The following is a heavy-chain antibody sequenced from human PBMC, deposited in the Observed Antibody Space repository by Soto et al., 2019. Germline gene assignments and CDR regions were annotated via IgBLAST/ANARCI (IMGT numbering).Heavy chain of an antibody. V-gene: IGHV1-46*01. CDR3: ARESQVPGGYYYGMDV. Sequence: GASVKVSCKASGYTFTSYYMHWVRQAPGQGLEWMGIINPSGGSTSYAQKFQGRVTMTRDTSTSTVYMELSSLRSEDTAVYYCARESQVPGGYYYGMDVWGQGTTVTVSS. J-gene: IGHJ6*02. CDR2: INPSGGST. CDR1: GYTFTSYY. D-gene: IGHD6-19*01.